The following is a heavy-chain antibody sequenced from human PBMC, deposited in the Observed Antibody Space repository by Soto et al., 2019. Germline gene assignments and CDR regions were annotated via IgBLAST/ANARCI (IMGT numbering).Heavy chain of an antibody. Sequence: SETLSLTCTVSGGSISSGGYYWSWIRQHPGKGLEWIGYIYYSGSTYYNPSLKSRVTISVDTSKNQFSLKLSSVTAADTAVYYCARVERYQLLPRYYYYGMDVWGQGTTVTVSS. CDR2: IYYSGST. CDR3: ARVERYQLLPRYYYYGMDV. CDR1: GGSISSGGYY. V-gene: IGHV4-31*03. D-gene: IGHD2-2*01. J-gene: IGHJ6*02.